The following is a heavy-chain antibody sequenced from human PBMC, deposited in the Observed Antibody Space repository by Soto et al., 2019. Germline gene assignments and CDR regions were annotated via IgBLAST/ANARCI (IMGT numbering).Heavy chain of an antibody. V-gene: IGHV3-33*03. CDR3: LKGRYNRLWANLDY. Sequence: QPGGSLRLSCEASGFTFNHYGIHWVRQAPAKGLEWVAVILGDGSTTDYAVAVKGAFTVSIHSSWSTLFVEMTILRADDSAVYHCLKGRYNRLWANLDYGGQGALVTISS. D-gene: IGHD5-18*01. J-gene: IGHJ4*02. CDR2: ILGDGSTT. CDR1: GFTFNHYG.